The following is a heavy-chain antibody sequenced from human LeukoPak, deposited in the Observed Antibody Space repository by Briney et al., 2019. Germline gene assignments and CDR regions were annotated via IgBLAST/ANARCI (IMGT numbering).Heavy chain of an antibody. J-gene: IGHJ4*02. CDR1: GFTFSSYA. CDR3: AKDYYGSGSPDY. V-gene: IGHV3-23*01. Sequence: GGSLRLSCAASGFTFSSYAMSWVRQAPGKGLEWVSAISGSGGSTCYADSVKGRFTISRDNSKNTLYLQMNSLRAEDTAVYYCAKDYYGSGSPDYWGQGTLVTVSS. D-gene: IGHD3-10*01. CDR2: ISGSGGST.